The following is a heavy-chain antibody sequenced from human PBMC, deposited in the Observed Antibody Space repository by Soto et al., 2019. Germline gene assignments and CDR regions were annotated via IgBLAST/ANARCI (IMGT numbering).Heavy chain of an antibody. J-gene: IGHJ5*02. V-gene: IGHV4-30-4*01. CDR1: GGSISSGDYY. D-gene: IGHD2-2*01. Sequence: SETLSLTCTVSGGSISSGDYYWSWIRQPPGKGLEWIGYIYYSGSTYYNPSLKSRVTISVDTSKNQFSLKLSSVTAADTAVYYCARGGYCISTNCQHTLYNWFDPWGQGTLVTVSS. CDR3: ARGGYCISTNCQHTLYNWFDP. CDR2: IYYSGST.